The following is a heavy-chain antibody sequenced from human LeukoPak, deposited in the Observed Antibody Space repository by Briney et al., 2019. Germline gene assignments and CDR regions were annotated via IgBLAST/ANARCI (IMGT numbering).Heavy chain of an antibody. D-gene: IGHD1-1*01. CDR3: ARGRVSSGTWYSTYYYYFYMDV. Sequence: PSETLSLTCTVSGGSINSYYWSWIRQPPGKGLEWIGYVDHTGSTNFNPSLNGRVSISRDTTKNLFSLRLRSVTAADTAVYFCARGRVSSGTWYSTYYYYFYMDVWGKGTTVTVSS. J-gene: IGHJ6*03. CDR1: GGSINSYY. CDR2: VDHTGST. V-gene: IGHV4-59*01.